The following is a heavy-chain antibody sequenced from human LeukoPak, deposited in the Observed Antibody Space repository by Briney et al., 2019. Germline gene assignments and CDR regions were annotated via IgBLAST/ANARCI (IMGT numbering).Heavy chain of an antibody. CDR3: AREDGYCSGGNCYSYFDS. CDR2: IKKTGSET. D-gene: IGHD2-15*01. V-gene: IGHV3-7*01. CDR1: GFTFSHFW. J-gene: IGHJ4*02. Sequence: GGSLRLSCAASGFTFSHFWMSWVRQAPGKGLEWVAYIKKTGSETYYVDSVKGRFTITRDNTRNSLFLQMCSLRAEDTAVYFCAREDGYCSGGNCYSYFDSWGQGTLVTVSS.